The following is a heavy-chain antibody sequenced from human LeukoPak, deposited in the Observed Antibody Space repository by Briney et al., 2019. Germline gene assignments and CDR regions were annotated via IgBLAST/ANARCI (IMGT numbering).Heavy chain of an antibody. CDR2: ISGSGGSI. J-gene: IGHJ4*02. D-gene: IGHD6-13*01. CDR1: GFTFSSYG. CDR3: AKAALFSAAAGNYFDY. Sequence: GGTLRLSCAASGFTFSSYGMSWVRQAPGKGLEWVSAISGSGGSIYYADSVRAQFSISRDNSKNTLSLQMNSLRAEDTAVYYCAKAALFSAAAGNYFDYWGQGTLVTVSS. V-gene: IGHV3-23*01.